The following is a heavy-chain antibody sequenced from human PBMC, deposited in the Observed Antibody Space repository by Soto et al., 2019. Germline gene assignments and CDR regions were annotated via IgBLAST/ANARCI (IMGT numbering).Heavy chain of an antibody. J-gene: IGHJ4*02. CDR3: ASRCGGSQFAY. V-gene: IGHV4-39*01. D-gene: IGHD2-21*01. CDR1: GGSISSSSYY. Sequence: QLQLQESGPGLVKPSETLSLTCTVSGGSISSSSYYWGWIRQPPGKGLEWIGTIYYSGRTYYNPSLKSRVTISVDTSKNQFALKLSSVTAADTAVYYCASRCGGSQFAYWGQGTLVTVSS. CDR2: IYYSGRT.